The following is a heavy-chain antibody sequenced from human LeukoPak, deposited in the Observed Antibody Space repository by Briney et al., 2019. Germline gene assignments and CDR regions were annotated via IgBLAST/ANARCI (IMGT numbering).Heavy chain of an antibody. CDR1: GFTFSSYA. V-gene: IGHV3-64*01. J-gene: IGHJ5*02. Sequence: GGSLRLSCAASGFTFSSYAMHWVRQAPGKGREYVSAISSNGGSTYYANSVKGRFTISRDNSKNTLYLQMGSLRAEDMAVYYCARASGSSWFDPWGQGTLVTVSS. CDR3: ARASGSSWFDP. D-gene: IGHD3-10*01. CDR2: ISSNGGST.